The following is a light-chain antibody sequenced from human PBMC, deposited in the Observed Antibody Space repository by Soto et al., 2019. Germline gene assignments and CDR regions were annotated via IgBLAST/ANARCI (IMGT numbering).Light chain of an antibody. CDR3: CSYAGSYSYV. V-gene: IGLV2-11*01. CDR2: DVS. J-gene: IGLJ1*01. CDR1: NSDVGGYKY. Sequence: QSALTQPRSVSGSPGQSVTISCNGTNSDVGGYKYVSWYQQYPGKAPKLMIYDVSKRPSGVPDRFSGSKSVNTASLTISGLQAEDEADYFCCSYAGSYSYVFGTGTKLTVL.